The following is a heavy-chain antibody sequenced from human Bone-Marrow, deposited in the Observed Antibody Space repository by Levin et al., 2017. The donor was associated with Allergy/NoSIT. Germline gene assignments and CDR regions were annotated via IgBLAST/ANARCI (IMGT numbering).Heavy chain of an antibody. Sequence: GESLKISCPASGFTFSNYAMTWVRQAPGKGLEWVSSISGSGGDTYYADSVKGRFTISRDNSKNTLYLQMNSLRAEDTAVYYCAKARSAVPSASLNYWGQGTLVTVSS. D-gene: IGHD1-1*01. CDR2: ISGSGGDT. V-gene: IGHV3-23*01. CDR3: AKARSAVPSASLNY. J-gene: IGHJ4*02. CDR1: GFTFSNYA.